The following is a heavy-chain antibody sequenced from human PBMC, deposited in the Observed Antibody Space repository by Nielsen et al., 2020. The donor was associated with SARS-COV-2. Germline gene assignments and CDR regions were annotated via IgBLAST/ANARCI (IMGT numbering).Heavy chain of an antibody. CDR2: IIPILGIA. D-gene: IGHD4-17*01. J-gene: IGHJ4*02. Sequence: SVKVSCKASGGTFSSYAISWVRQAPGQGLEWMGGIIPILGIANYAQKFQGRVTITADKSTSTAYMELSSLRSEDTAVYYCAREATVTPLFDYWGQGTLVTVSS. CDR3: AREATVTPLFDY. CDR1: GGTFSSYA. V-gene: IGHV1-69*10.